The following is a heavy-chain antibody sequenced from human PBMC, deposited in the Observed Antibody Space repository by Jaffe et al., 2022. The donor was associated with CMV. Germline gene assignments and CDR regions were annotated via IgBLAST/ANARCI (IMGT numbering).Heavy chain of an antibody. CDR1: GDSISSRNYY. Sequence: QLQLQESGPGLVKPSETLSLTCTVSGDSISSRNYYWGWIRQPPGKGLEWIGTIYYSGTTYYNPSLESRVTLSIDTSKNQFSLKLSSVTAADTALYYCARHRYDFLTGYREYYFDYWGQGTLVTVSS. V-gene: IGHV4-39*01. D-gene: IGHD3-9*01. CDR3: ARHRYDFLTGYREYYFDY. CDR2: IYYSGTT. J-gene: IGHJ4*02.